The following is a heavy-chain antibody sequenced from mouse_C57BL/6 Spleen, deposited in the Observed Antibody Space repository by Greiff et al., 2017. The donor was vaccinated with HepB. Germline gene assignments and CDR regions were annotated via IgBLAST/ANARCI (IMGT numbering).Heavy chain of an antibody. D-gene: IGHD1-1*01. J-gene: IGHJ3*01. Sequence: EVKLKESGPGMVKPSQSLSLTCTVTGYSITSGYDWHWIRHFPGNKLEWMGYISYSGSTNYNPSLKSRISITHDTSKNHFFLKLNSVTTEDTATYYCARDLGSNYYGSSYGFAYWGQGTLVTVSA. CDR2: ISYSGST. CDR3: ARDLGSNYYGSSYGFAY. V-gene: IGHV3-1*01. CDR1: GYSITSGYD.